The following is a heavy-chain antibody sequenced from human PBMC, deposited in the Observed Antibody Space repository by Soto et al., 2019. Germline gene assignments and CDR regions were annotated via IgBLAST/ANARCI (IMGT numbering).Heavy chain of an antibody. D-gene: IGHD3-10*01. V-gene: IGHV4-39*01. Sequence: PSETLSLTCTVSGGSISSSSYYWGWIRQPPGKGLEWIGSIYYSGSTYYNPSLKSRVTISVDTSKNQFSLKLTSVTAADTAVYYCARQEITMVRAFNWFDPLGQGNLVTGS. CDR2: IYYSGST. J-gene: IGHJ5*02. CDR3: ARQEITMVRAFNWFDP. CDR1: GGSISSSSYY.